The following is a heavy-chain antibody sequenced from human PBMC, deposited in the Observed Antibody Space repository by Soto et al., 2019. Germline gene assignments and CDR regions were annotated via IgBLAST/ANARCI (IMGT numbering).Heavy chain of an antibody. D-gene: IGHD1-26*01. Sequence: EVQLVESGGGLVQPGGSLKLSCAASGFTFSGSAMHWVRQASGNGLEWVGRIRSKANNYATAYAASVKGRFIIASDDSKNMAYLQMNSLKTEDTAVYYCASGSYHADWYFDLWGRGTLFTVSS. V-gene: IGHV3-73*02. CDR3: ASGSYHADWYFDL. J-gene: IGHJ2*01. CDR1: GFTFSGSA. CDR2: IRSKANNYAT.